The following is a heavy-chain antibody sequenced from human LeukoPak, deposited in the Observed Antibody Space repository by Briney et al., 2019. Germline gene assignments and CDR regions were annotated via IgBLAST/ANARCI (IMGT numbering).Heavy chain of an antibody. CDR2: ISSSSSYI. V-gene: IGHV3-21*01. CDR3: ARGKGGPYSSSWYGDY. Sequence: GGSLRLSWAASGLTFSSYSMNWVRQAPGKGLEWVSSISSSSSYIYYADSVKGRFTISRDNAKNSLYLQMNSLRAEDTAVYYCARGKGGPYSSSWYGDYWGQGTLVTVSS. D-gene: IGHD6-13*01. CDR1: GLTFSSYS. J-gene: IGHJ4*02.